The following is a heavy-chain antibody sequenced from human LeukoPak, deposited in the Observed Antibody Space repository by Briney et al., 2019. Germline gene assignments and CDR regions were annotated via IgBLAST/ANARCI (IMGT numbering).Heavy chain of an antibody. J-gene: IGHJ4*02. D-gene: IGHD3-3*01. CDR1: GYSISSGYY. CDR2: IYHSGST. Sequence: SETLSLTCTVSGYSISSGYYWGWIRQPPGKGLEWIGSIYHSGSTYYNPSLKSRVTMSVDTSKNQFSLKLSSVPAADTAVYYCARIGPHYDFWSGYIWYFDYWGQGTLVTVSS. V-gene: IGHV4-38-2*02. CDR3: ARIGPHYDFWSGYIWYFDY.